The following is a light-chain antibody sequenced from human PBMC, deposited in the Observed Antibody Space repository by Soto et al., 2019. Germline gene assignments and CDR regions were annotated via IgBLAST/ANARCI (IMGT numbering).Light chain of an antibody. V-gene: IGLV1-51*01. CDR2: DNN. J-gene: IGLJ3*02. CDR3: GTWDSVLSDGPV. Sequence: QSVLTQPPSVSAAPGQKVTISCSGSSSNIGNNYVSWYQQFPGTAPKLLLYDNNKRPSGIPDRFSGSKSGTSATLGITGLQTGDEADYYCGTWDSVLSDGPVFGGGTQLTVL. CDR1: SSNIGNNY.